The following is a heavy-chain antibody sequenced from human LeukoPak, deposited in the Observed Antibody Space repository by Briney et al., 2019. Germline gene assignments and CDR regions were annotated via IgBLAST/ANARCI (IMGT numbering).Heavy chain of an antibody. CDR3: ARDGSYGNFDC. Sequence: SETLSLTCTVSGGSISSYYWSWIRQPPGKGLEWIGYIYYSGSTNYNPSLKSRVTISVDTSKNQFSLKLSSVTAADTAVYYCARDGSYGNFDCWGQGTLVTVSS. CDR2: IYYSGST. CDR1: GGSISSYY. J-gene: IGHJ4*02. D-gene: IGHD5-18*01. V-gene: IGHV4-59*01.